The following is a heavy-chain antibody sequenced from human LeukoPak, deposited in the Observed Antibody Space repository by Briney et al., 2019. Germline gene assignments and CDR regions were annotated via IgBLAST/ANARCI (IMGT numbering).Heavy chain of an antibody. V-gene: IGHV3-23*01. J-gene: IGHJ4*02. D-gene: IGHD3-10*01. CDR1: GFTFTISA. Sequence: PGGSLRLSCAASGFTFTISAMAWVRQAPGKGLEWVSGISGSGDRKDYADSVKGRVTISRDNSKNTLYLQMNSLRAEDTAVYYCAKDHPMVRGVTPYYFDYWGQGTLVTVSS. CDR3: AKDHPMVRGVTPYYFDY. CDR2: ISGSGDRK.